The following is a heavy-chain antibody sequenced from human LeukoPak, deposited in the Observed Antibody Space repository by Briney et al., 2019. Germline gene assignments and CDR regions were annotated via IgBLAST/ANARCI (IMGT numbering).Heavy chain of an antibody. V-gene: IGHV4-59*08. Sequence: PSETLSLTCAVSGGXISSYYCSWIRQPPEKGLEWLGYFHYTGSTNYNPSLKSRVTMSVDTSKNQFSLKLTSVTAADTAVYYCARLSGAFDIWGQGTMVTVSS. D-gene: IGHD1-14*01. CDR2: FHYTGST. CDR3: ARLSGAFDI. J-gene: IGHJ3*02. CDR1: GGXISSYY.